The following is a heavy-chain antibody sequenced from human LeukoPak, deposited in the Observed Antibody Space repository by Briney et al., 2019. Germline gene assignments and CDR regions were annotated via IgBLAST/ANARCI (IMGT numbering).Heavy chain of an antibody. J-gene: IGHJ6*03. CDR3: AKNPPGTTVPYYYYMDV. D-gene: IGHD4-17*01. V-gene: IGHV3-43D*03. CDR1: GFTFDDYA. CDR2: ISWDGGST. Sequence: GGSLRLSCAASGFTFDDYAMHWVRQAPGKGLEWVSLISWDGGSTYYADSVKGRYTISRDNSKNSLYLQMNSLRAEDTALYYCAKNPPGTTVPYYYYMDVWGKGTTVTVSS.